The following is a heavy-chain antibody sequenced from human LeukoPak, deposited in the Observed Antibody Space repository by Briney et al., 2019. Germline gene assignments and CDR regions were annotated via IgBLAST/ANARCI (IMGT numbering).Heavy chain of an antibody. J-gene: IGHJ6*03. Sequence: GGSLRLSCAASGFTVSSNYMSWVRQAPGKGLEWVSVIYSGGSTYYADSVKGRFTISRDSSKNTLYLQMNSLRAEDTAVYYCARSVVAATGYYYYYMDVWGKGTTVTISS. CDR1: GFTVSSNY. CDR3: ARSVVAATGYYYYYMDV. CDR2: IYSGGST. D-gene: IGHD2-15*01. V-gene: IGHV3-53*01.